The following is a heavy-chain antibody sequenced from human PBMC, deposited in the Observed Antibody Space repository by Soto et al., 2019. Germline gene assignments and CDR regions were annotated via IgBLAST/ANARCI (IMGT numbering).Heavy chain of an antibody. V-gene: IGHV4-39*01. CDR3: ARLLPGSKVMDV. J-gene: IGHJ6*03. D-gene: IGHD3-10*01. Sequence: SETLSLTCTVSGGSISSSSYYWGWIRQPPGKGLEWIGSIYYSGSTYYNPSLKSRVTISVDTSKNQFSLKLSSVTAADTAVYYCARLLPGSKVMDVWGKGTTVTVSS. CDR2: IYYSGST. CDR1: GGSISSSSYY.